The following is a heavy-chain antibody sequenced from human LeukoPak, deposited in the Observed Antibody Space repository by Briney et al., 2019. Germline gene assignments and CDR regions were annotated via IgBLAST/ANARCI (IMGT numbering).Heavy chain of an antibody. CDR2: ISAYNGNT. CDR3: ATYANLLWFGESPYYFDY. J-gene: IGHJ4*02. CDR1: GYTFTSYG. D-gene: IGHD3-10*01. Sequence: ASVNVSCKASGYTFTSYGISWVRQAPGQGLEWMGWISAYNGNTNYAQKLQGRVTMTTDTSTSTAYMELRSLRSDDTAVYYCATYANLLWFGESPYYFDYWGQGTLVTVSS. V-gene: IGHV1-18*01.